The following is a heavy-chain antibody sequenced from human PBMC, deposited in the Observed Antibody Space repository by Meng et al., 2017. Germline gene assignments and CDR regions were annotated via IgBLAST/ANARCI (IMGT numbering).Heavy chain of an antibody. V-gene: IGHV5-51*01. CDR3: AGIVWFGEYPHYY. J-gene: IGHJ4*02. Sequence: GASLKISCKGSGYCFTSYWIGWVRQMPGKGLGWMGIIYPGDSDTRYSPSFQGQVTISADNSISTAYLQWSRLKASDTAMYYWAGIVWFGEYPHYYWGQGTLVTVSS. CDR2: IYPGDSDT. D-gene: IGHD3-10*01. CDR1: GYCFTSYW.